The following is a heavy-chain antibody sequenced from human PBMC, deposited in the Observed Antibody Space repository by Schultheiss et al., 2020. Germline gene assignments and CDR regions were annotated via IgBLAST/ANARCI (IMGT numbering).Heavy chain of an antibody. CDR2: INHSGST. J-gene: IGHJ6*02. D-gene: IGHD6-13*01. CDR1: GGSFSGYY. V-gene: IGHV4-34*01. CDR3: ARDAYSSSWYGMDV. Sequence: SATLSLTCAVYGGSFSGYYWSWIRQPPGKGLEWIGEINHSGSTYYNPSLKSRVTISVDTSKNQFSLKLSSVTAADTAVYYCARDAYSSSWYGMDVWGQGTTVTVAS.